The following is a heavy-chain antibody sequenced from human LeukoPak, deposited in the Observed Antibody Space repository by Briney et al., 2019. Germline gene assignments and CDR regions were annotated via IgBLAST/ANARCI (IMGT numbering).Heavy chain of an antibody. CDR3: ARDRGTYSDY. J-gene: IGHJ4*02. D-gene: IGHD1-26*01. V-gene: IGHV3-7*01. Sequence: GGSLRLSCAASGFTLSSYWMSWVRQAPGKGLEWVANMNLDGSERYYVDSVKGRFTISRDNAKNSLYLQMNSLRADDTAVYYCARDRGTYSDYWGQGTLVTVSS. CDR1: GFTLSSYW. CDR2: MNLDGSER.